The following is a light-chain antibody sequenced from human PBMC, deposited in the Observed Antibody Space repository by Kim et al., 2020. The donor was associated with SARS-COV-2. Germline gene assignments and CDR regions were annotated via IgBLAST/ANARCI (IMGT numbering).Light chain of an antibody. Sequence: SYELTQPPSVSVALGQTARITCGGNNIGGKNVHWYQQKPGQAPVLVIYRDSNRPSGIPERFSGSNSGNTATLTISRAQAGDEADYYCQVWDSSTGVFGGGTQLTVL. CDR2: RDS. CDR1: NIGGKN. CDR3: QVWDSSTGV. J-gene: IGLJ3*02. V-gene: IGLV3-9*01.